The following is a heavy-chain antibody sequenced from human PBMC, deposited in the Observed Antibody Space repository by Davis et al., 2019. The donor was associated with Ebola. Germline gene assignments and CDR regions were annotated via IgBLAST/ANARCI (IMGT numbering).Heavy chain of an antibody. Sequence: GESLKISCAASGFTFDDYAMHWVRQAPGKGLEWVSVIYRDERTYYADSVKGRFTISRDNSKNTLYLQMNGLRVEDTAIYYCAKDTSNIWFDIWGQGTNVTVSS. J-gene: IGHJ3*02. CDR2: IYRDERT. D-gene: IGHD1-26*01. CDR3: AKDTSNIWFDI. V-gene: IGHV3-23*03. CDR1: GFTFDDYA.